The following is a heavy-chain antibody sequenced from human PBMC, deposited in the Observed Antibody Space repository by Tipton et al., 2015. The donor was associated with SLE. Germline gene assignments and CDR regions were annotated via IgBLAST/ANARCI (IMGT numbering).Heavy chain of an antibody. Sequence: SLTCTVSGGSISSINYFWGWIRQPPGKGLGWIGTIYYSGSTYYNLSLKSRVTISVDTSRNQFSLRLISVTAADTAVYYCATLSQSRLFDYWGQGRLVTVSS. CDR2: IYYSGST. CDR3: ATLSQSRLFDY. V-gene: IGHV4-39*07. CDR1: GGSISSINYF. D-gene: IGHD2-15*01. J-gene: IGHJ4*02.